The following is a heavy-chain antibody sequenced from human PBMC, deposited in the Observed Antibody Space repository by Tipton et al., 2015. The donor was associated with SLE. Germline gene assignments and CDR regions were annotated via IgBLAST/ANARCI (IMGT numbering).Heavy chain of an antibody. CDR3: AKGWPYGDYLYYFDY. Sequence: SLRLSCAASGFTFDDHDMHWVRQIPGKGLEWVSAISGSGGSTYYADSVKGRFTISRDNSKNTLYLQMNSLRAEDTAVYYCAKGWPYGDYLYYFDYWGQGTLVTVSS. CDR2: ISGSGGST. J-gene: IGHJ4*02. V-gene: IGHV3-23*01. D-gene: IGHD4-17*01. CDR1: GFTFDDHD.